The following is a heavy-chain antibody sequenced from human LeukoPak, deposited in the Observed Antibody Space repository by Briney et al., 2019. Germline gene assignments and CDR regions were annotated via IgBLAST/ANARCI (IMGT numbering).Heavy chain of an antibody. CDR3: ATGYRSAYSWDS. CDR1: GFTFSSYS. J-gene: IGHJ4*02. D-gene: IGHD5-12*01. Sequence: SGGSLRLSCAASGFTFSSYSMNWVRQAPGKGLVWVSSISPDATNSKYAEFVEGRFTISRDDAKNTLYLQLNSLRVEDAAVYYCATGYRSAYSWDSWGQGTLVTVSS. V-gene: IGHV3-74*03. CDR2: ISPDATNS.